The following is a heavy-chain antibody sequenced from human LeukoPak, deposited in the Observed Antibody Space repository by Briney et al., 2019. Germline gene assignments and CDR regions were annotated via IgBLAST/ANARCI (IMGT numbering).Heavy chain of an antibody. Sequence: AAVTVSCKACGYTFTSYGISGVRQAPGQGLEWMGWISAYNGNTNYAQKLQGRVTMTTDTSTSIAYMELRSLRSDDTAVYYCARTSYQLLADYWGQGTLVTVSS. J-gene: IGHJ4*02. V-gene: IGHV1-18*01. CDR2: ISAYNGNT. CDR3: ARTSYQLLADY. D-gene: IGHD2-2*01. CDR1: GYTFTSYG.